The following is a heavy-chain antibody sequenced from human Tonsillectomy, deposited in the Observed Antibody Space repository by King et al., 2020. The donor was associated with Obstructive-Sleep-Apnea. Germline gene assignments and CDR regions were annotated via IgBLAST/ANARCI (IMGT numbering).Heavy chain of an antibody. CDR3: ARFQVGTMFEY. J-gene: IGHJ4*02. V-gene: IGHV4-39*07. D-gene: IGHD1-26*01. CDR2: VYNTGST. CDR1: VDSISSGTYY. Sequence: QLQESGPGLVKPSETLSLTCTVSVDSISSGTYYWGWIRQPPGKGPGFIGIVYNTGSTPYNPSLRSRLTISIATSRTQFSLRLTSVTAADTAAYYCARFQVGTMFEYWGPGTQVTVSS.